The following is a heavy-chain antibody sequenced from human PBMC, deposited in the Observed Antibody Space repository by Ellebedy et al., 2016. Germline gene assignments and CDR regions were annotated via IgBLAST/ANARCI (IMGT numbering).Heavy chain of an antibody. CDR2: IIPIFGTA. Sequence: SVKVSCXASGGTFSSYAISWVRQAPGQGLEWMGGIIPIFGTANYAQKFQGRVTITADKSTSTAYMELSSLRSEDTAVYYCARALWFGELLWGVYYYYGMDVWGQGTTVTVSS. V-gene: IGHV1-69*06. J-gene: IGHJ6*02. D-gene: IGHD3-10*01. CDR1: GGTFSSYA. CDR3: ARALWFGELLWGVYYYYGMDV.